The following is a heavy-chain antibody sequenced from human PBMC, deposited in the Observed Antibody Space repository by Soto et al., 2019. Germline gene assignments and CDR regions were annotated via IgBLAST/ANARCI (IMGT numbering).Heavy chain of an antibody. CDR2: IKSKTDGGTT. CDR3: TRDRLLLWFGELLEYYYGMDV. V-gene: IGHV3-15*01. CDR1: GFTFSNAW. D-gene: IGHD3-10*01. J-gene: IGHJ6*02. Sequence: GGSLRLSCAASGFTFSNAWMSWVRQAPGKGLEWVGRIKSKTDGGTTDYAAPVKGRFTISRDDSKNTLYLQMNSLKTEDTAVYYCTRDRLLLWFGELLEYYYGMDVWGQGTTVTVSS.